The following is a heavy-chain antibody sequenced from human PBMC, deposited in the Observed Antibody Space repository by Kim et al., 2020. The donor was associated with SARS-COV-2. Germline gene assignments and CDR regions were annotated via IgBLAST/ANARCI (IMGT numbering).Heavy chain of an antibody. CDR3: AKDSDYYGSGSYPGNWFDP. D-gene: IGHD3-10*01. CDR2: ISGSGGST. J-gene: IGHJ5*02. CDR1: GFTFSSYA. V-gene: IGHV3-23*01. Sequence: GGSLRLSCAASGFTFSSYAMSWVRQAPGKGLEWVSAISGSGGSTYYADSVKGRFTISRDNSKNTLYLQMNSLRAEDTAVYYCAKDSDYYGSGSYPGNWFDPWGQGTLVTVSS.